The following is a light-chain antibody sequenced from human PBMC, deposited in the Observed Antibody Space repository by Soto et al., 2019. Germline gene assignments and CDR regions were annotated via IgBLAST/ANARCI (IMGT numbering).Light chain of an antibody. J-gene: IGKJ1*01. CDR2: DAS. V-gene: IGKV1-5*01. CDR3: QQYNSYSWT. Sequence: EIQMTQSASALSASVGDRVTITCRASQSISSWLAWYRQIPVKAPKLLIYDASSLESGVPSRFSGSGSGTEFTLTISSLQPDDFATYYCQQYNSYSWTFGYGSKV. CDR1: QSISSW.